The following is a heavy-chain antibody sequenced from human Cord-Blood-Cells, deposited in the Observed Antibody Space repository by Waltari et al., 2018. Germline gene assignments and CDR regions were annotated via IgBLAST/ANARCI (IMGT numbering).Heavy chain of an antibody. CDR1: GFTVSSNY. J-gene: IGHJ4*02. V-gene: IGHV3-53*01. Sequence: EVQVVESGGGLIQTGGSLRLSCAAFGFTVSSNYMSWVRQAPGKGLEWVSVIYSGGSTYYADAVKGRFTISRDNSKNTLYLQMNSLRAEDTAVYYCARSWYFDYWGQGTLVTVSS. CDR2: IYSGGST. CDR3: ARSWYFDY. D-gene: IGHD6-13*01.